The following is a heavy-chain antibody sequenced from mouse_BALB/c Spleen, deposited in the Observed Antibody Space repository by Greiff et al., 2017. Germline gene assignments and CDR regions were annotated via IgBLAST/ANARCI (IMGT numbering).Heavy chain of an antibody. CDR2: IWTGGGT. Sequence: QVQLQQSGPGLVAPSQSLSITCTVSGFSLTSYDISWIRQPPGKGLEWLGVIWTGGGTNYNSAFMSRLSISKDNSKSQVFLKMNSLQTDDTAIYYCVRPLRGSSPWFAYWGQGTLVTVSA. J-gene: IGHJ3*01. CDR3: VRPLRGSSPWFAY. V-gene: IGHV2-9-2*01. CDR1: GFSLTSYD. D-gene: IGHD1-1*01.